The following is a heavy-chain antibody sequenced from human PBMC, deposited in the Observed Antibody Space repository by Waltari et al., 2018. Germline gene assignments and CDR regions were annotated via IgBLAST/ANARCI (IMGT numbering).Heavy chain of an antibody. CDR1: GFSFRTYA. Sequence: EVQLVESGGGLVQPGRSLRLSCLTSGFSFRTYALPWVRQAPGKGLEWVGFIRTKTDNATAEYAASVKGRFTLSRDDSRSIAYLQMDSLKAEDTAVYYCMVSAVVGSSGVDYWGQGTLVTVSS. CDR3: MVSAVVGSSGVDY. D-gene: IGHD6-19*01. J-gene: IGHJ4*02. V-gene: IGHV3-49*04. CDR2: IRTKTDNATA.